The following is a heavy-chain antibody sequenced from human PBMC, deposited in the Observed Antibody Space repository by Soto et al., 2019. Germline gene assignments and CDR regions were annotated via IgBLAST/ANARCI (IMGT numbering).Heavy chain of an antibody. CDR1: GFTFSSYW. CDR3: AMQASFDY. CDR2: INTDGSST. J-gene: IGHJ4*02. V-gene: IGHV3-74*01. Sequence: EVQLVESGGDLVQPGGSLRLSCAASGFTFSSYWMHWFRQALGEGLVWVSRINTDGSSTSYADSVKGRFTISRDNAKNTLYLQMNSLRTEDTAMYYCAMQASFDYWGRGTLVTVSS.